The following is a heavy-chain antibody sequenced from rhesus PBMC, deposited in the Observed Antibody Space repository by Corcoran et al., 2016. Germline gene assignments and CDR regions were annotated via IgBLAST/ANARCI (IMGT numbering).Heavy chain of an antibody. J-gene: IGHJ4*01. CDR1: GFTFSSYY. CDR3: AKGAMWGYYFDY. Sequence: EVQLVESGGGLVQPGGSLRLSCTGSGFTFSSYYMYWIRQARGKGLQWVSAINTGGGSTWYTDSVECRFTISKENAKNTLYLQMNSLRAEDTAVYYCAKGAMWGYYFDYWGQGVLVTVSS. V-gene: IGHV3-22*01. D-gene: IGHD2-2*01. CDR2: INTGGGST.